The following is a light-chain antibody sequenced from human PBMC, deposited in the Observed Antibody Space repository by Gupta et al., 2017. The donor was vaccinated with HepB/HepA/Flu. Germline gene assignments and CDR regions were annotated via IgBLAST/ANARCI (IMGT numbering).Light chain of an antibody. CDR3: QQSYGIPLT. CDR1: ESISSY. J-gene: IGKJ4*01. Sequence: IQMTQSPSSLSASVGDRVTITCRASESISSYLNWYQQKPGEAPKLLIYAASSLQSGVPSRFSGRGSGTDCTLTISSLQTEDFATYYCQQSYGIPLTFGGGTKVEIK. CDR2: AAS. V-gene: IGKV1-39*01.